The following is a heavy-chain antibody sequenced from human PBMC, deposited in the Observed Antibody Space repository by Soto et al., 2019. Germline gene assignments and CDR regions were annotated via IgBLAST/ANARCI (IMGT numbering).Heavy chain of an antibody. CDR1: GYTFTDYY. Sequence: QVQLVQSGAEVKKPGASVKVSCTASGYTFTDYYIHWVRQAPRQGLEWVGWINPYNGGTEYVKKFQGRVTMTRDTPISTAYMEMSRLRSDDTAVYYCARFDYGDYIFAFDIWGQGTMLTVAS. V-gene: IGHV1-2*02. CDR3: ARFDYGDYIFAFDI. D-gene: IGHD4-17*01. CDR2: INPYNGGT. J-gene: IGHJ3*02.